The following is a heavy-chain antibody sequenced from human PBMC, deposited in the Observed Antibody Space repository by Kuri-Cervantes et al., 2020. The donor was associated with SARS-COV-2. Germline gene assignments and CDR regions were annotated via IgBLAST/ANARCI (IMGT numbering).Heavy chain of an antibody. CDR2: ISYDGSNK. CDR1: GFTFSSYS. D-gene: IGHD3-10*01. V-gene: IGHV3-30*03. J-gene: IGHJ4*02. CDR3: ARGPTMVRGFTHGPLDY. Sequence: GESLKISCAASGFTFSSYSMNWVRQAPGKGLEWVAVISYDGSNKYYADSVKGRFTISRDNSKNTLYLQMNSLRAEDTAVYYCARGPTMVRGFTHGPLDYWGQGTLVTVSS.